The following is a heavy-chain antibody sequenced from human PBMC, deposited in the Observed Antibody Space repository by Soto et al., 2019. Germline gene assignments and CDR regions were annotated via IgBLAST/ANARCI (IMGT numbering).Heavy chain of an antibody. CDR3: ARDQGYYYGSGSYCHY. Sequence: QVQLVESGGGVVQPGRSLRLSCAASGFTFSSYGMHWVRQAPGKGLEWVAVIWYDGSNKYYADSVKGRFTISRDNSKNTLYLQMNRLRAEDTAVYYCARDQGYYYGSGSYCHYWGQGTLVTVSS. CDR2: IWYDGSNK. V-gene: IGHV3-33*01. J-gene: IGHJ4*02. CDR1: GFTFSSYG. D-gene: IGHD3-10*01.